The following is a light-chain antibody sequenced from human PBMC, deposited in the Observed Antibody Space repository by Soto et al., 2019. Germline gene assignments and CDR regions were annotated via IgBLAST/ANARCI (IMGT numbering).Light chain of an antibody. Sequence: ENVLTQFPVTLSLSPGERATLSCRASQSISNNHLAWYQQKPGQAPRLLIHGTSNRATGIPDRFSGSGSGTDFTLTISRLEPEDFAMYYCQQYFTSPLTFGGGTKVDIK. CDR3: QQYFTSPLT. J-gene: IGKJ4*01. CDR1: QSISNNH. CDR2: GTS. V-gene: IGKV3-20*01.